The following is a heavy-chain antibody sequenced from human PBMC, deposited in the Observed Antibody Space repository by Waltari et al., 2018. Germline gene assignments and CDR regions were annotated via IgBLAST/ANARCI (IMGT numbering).Heavy chain of an antibody. CDR1: GGTFSSYA. V-gene: IGHV1-69*01. D-gene: IGHD4-17*01. J-gene: IGHJ5*02. Sequence: QVQLVQSGAEVKKPGSSVKVSCKASGGTFSSYAISWVRQAPGQGLEWMGGIIPIFGTANYAQKFQGRVTITADESTSTAYMELSSLRSEDTAVYYCARDPLGGCGDYVGWFDPWGQGTLVTVSS. CDR3: ARDPLGGCGDYVGWFDP. CDR2: IIPIFGTA.